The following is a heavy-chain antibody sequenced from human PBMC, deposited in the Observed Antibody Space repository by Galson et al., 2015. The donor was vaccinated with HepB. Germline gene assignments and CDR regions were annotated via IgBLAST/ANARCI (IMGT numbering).Heavy chain of an antibody. CDR1: GFTFSSYV. Sequence: CAASGFTFSSYVMHWVRQAPGKGLEYVSTISGNGGSTYYADSVKGRFTISRDNSKNTLYLQMRSLRLEDTAIYYCARSWYFDLWGRGTLDAVSS. CDR2: ISGNGGST. CDR3: ARSWYFDL. D-gene: IGHD3-3*01. J-gene: IGHJ2*01. V-gene: IGHV3-64D*06.